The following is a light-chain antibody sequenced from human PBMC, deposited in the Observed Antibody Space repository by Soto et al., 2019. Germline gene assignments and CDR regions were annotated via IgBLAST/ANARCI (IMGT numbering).Light chain of an antibody. Sequence: DIQMTQSPSSLSASVGDRVTITCRASQSINTYLNWYQQKPGKAPKLLIYAASSLQSGVPSRFSGSGSGTDFTLTSGSLQPEDFATYYCQESYSHSRTFGPGTKVDI. J-gene: IGKJ3*01. V-gene: IGKV1-39*01. CDR2: AAS. CDR1: QSINTY. CDR3: QESYSHSRT.